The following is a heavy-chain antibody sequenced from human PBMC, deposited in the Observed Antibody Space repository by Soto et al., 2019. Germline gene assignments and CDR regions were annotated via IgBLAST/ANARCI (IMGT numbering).Heavy chain of an antibody. V-gene: IGHV3-53*01. CDR1: GFTVSSNY. Sequence: EVQLVESGGGLIQPGGSLRLSCAASGFTVSSNYMSWVRQAPGKGLEWVSVIYSGGSTYYADSVKGRFTISRDNFKNTLYLQMSSLRAEDAAVYYCARSYGYYDSSVYYPAEGYYGMDVWGQGTTVAVSS. CDR2: IYSGGST. CDR3: ARSYGYYDSSVYYPAEGYYGMDV. D-gene: IGHD3-22*01. J-gene: IGHJ6*02.